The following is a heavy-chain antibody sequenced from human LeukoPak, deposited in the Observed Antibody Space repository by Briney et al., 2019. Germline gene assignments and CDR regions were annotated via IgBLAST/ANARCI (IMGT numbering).Heavy chain of an antibody. CDR3: ASSTVGGLGYMDV. CDR1: GFTVSSNY. CDR2: IYSGGST. Sequence: QTGGSLRLSCVASGFTVSSNYMSWVRQAPGKGLEWVSVIYSGGSTYYADSVKGRFTISRDNSKNTLYLQMNSLRAEDTAVYYCASSTVGGLGYMDVWGKGTTVTISS. J-gene: IGHJ6*03. V-gene: IGHV3-53*01. D-gene: IGHD4-23*01.